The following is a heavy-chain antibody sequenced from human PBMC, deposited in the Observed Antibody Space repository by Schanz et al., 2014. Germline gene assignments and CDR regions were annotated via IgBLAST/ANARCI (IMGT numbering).Heavy chain of an antibody. J-gene: IGHJ4*02. Sequence: QVLLVESGGGLVKPGGSLRLSCSASGFTFSDSFMSWIRQTPGKGLEWVSGISWNGGTKDYADSVKGRFTISRDNSKKTLYLQINSLRAEDTAVHFCARGYCSSNTSCWDYFDYWGQGTLVTVSS. V-gene: IGHV3-11*04. CDR3: ARGYCSSNTSCWDYFDY. D-gene: IGHD2-2*01. CDR2: ISWNGGTK. CDR1: GFTFSDSF.